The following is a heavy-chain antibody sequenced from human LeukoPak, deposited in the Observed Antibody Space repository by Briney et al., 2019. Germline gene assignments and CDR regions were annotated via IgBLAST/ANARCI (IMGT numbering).Heavy chain of an antibody. CDR3: ARAEGVVVAAHIDV. CDR1: GYTFTRYG. J-gene: IGHJ6*03. V-gene: IGHV1-18*01. CDR2: IGGYNGNT. Sequence: ASVKVSCKASGYTFTRYGIYWVRQAPGQGLEWMGWIGGYNGNTKYAQKFQGRVSVTTDTSTSTAYMELRSLRSDDTVVYYCARAEGVVVAAHIDVWGKGTTVIVSS. D-gene: IGHD2-15*01.